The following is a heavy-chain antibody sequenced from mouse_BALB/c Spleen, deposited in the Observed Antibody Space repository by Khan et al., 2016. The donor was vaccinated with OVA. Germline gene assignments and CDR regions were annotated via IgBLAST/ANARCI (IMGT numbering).Heavy chain of an antibody. J-gene: IGHJ3*01. V-gene: IGHV1S136*01. D-gene: IGHD1-1*01. CDR1: GYTFTSYV. CDR3: APVGSYYESIVY. CDR2: IYPFNDAT. Sequence: VQLKQSGPEVVKPGASVKMSCKASGYTFTSYVMHWVKQKPGQGLEWIGYIYPFNDATKFNEKFNGKATLTSDKSSSTAYMELSSLTSEDSAVYYCAPVGSYYESIVYWGQGTLVTVSA.